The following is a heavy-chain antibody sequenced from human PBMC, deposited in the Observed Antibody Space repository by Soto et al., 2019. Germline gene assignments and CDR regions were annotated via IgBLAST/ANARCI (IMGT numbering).Heavy chain of an antibody. Sequence: GGSLRLSCAASGFTFSSYWMSWVRQAPGKGLEWVANIKQDGSEKYYVDSVKVRFTISRDNAKNSLYLQMNSLRAEDTAVYYCARDGKCNGINWFDPWGQGTLVTVSS. J-gene: IGHJ5*02. CDR3: ARDGKCNGINWFDP. CDR2: IKQDGSEK. CDR1: GFTFSSYW. V-gene: IGHV3-7*05. D-gene: IGHD1-26*01.